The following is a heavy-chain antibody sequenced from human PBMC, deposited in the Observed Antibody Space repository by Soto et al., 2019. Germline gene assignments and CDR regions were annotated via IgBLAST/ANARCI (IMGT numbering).Heavy chain of an antibody. J-gene: IGHJ4*02. Sequence: QVQLVQSGTEEKKPGASVKVSCKTSGYTFTSYAVHWVRQAPGQRREWMGWINIGNGNTKYSQKFQGRVTITSDTSASTAYMELHSLRSEDTAVYYCARLRVAVYSYGYGFDYWGQGTLVTVSS. D-gene: IGHD5-18*01. CDR1: GYTFTSYA. V-gene: IGHV1-3*04. CDR3: ARLRVAVYSYGYGFDY. CDR2: INIGNGNT.